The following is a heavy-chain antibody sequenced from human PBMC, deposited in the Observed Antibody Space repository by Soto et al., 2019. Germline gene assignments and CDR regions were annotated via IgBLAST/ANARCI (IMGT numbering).Heavy chain of an antibody. V-gene: IGHV1-69*06. J-gene: IGHJ3*02. CDR1: GGTFSSYA. CDR2: IIPIFGTA. D-gene: IGHD5-18*01. CDR3: TRNLPHDVDTAMVTALNAFDI. Sequence: QVQLVQSGAEVNKPVSSVKVSCKASGGTFSSYAISWVRQAPGQGLEWMGGIIPIFGTANYAQKFQGRVTITADKSMSTAYMELSSLRSEDMAVYYCTRNLPHDVDTAMVTALNAFDIWGQETRVTVST.